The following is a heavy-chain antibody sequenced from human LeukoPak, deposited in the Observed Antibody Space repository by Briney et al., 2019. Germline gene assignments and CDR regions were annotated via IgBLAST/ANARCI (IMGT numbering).Heavy chain of an antibody. CDR3: ARGPNTPGNYRAFDL. D-gene: IGHD4-11*01. V-gene: IGHV4-39*07. CDR2: IYYSGST. J-gene: IGHJ3*01. CDR1: GGSISSSSYY. Sequence: KPSETLSLTCTVSGGSISSSSYYWAWIRQSPGKGLQWIGSIYYSGSTYYNPSLKSRVIISADTSKNQFSLKLSSVTAADTAVFYCARGPNTPGNYRAFDLWGQGTKVTVSP.